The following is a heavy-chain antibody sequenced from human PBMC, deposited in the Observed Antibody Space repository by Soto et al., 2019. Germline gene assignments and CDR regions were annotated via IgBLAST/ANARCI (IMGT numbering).Heavy chain of an antibody. CDR2: IYYSGST. V-gene: IGHV4-59*08. Sequence: SETLSLTCTVSGGSISSYYWSWIRQPPGKGLEWIGYIYYSGSTNYNPSLKSRVTISVDTSKNQFSLKLSSVTAADTAVYYCARHRRVTTTGNAFDIWGQGTMVTVSS. CDR3: ARHRRVTTTGNAFDI. CDR1: GGSISSYY. D-gene: IGHD4-17*01. J-gene: IGHJ3*02.